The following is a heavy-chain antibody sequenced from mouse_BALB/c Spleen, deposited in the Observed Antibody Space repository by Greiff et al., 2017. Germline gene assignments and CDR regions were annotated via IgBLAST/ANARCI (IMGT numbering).Heavy chain of an antibody. CDR3: ARNYYDYPWYFDV. CDR1: GFSLTSYG. Sequence: QVQLKESGPGLVQPSQSLSITCTVSGFSLTSYGVHWVRQSPGKGLEWLGVIWSGGSTDYNAAFISRLSISKDNSKSQVFLKMNSLQTDDTAMYYCARNYYDYPWYFDVWGAGTTVTVSS. D-gene: IGHD2-4*01. V-gene: IGHV2-2*01. CDR2: IWSGGST. J-gene: IGHJ1*01.